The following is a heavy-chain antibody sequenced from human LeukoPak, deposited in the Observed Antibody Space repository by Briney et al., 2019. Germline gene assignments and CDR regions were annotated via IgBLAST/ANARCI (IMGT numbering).Heavy chain of an antibody. Sequence: PSETLSLTCTVSGGSISSYYWSWIRRPPGKGLEWIGYIYYSGSTNYNPSLKSRVTISVDTSKNQFSLKLSSVTAADTAVYYCARGDYYYYGMDVWGQGTTVTVSS. CDR2: IYYSGST. CDR3: ARGDYYYYGMDV. CDR1: GGSISSYY. V-gene: IGHV4-59*08. J-gene: IGHJ6*02.